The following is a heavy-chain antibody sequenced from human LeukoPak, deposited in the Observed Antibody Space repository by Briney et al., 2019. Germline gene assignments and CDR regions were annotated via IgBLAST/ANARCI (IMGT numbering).Heavy chain of an antibody. CDR3: AKDISYYDSSGYPGSY. V-gene: IGHV3-30*02. CDR2: IRYDGGNK. Sequence: GGSLRLSCAASGFTFSSYGMHWVRQAPGKGLEWVAFIRYDGGNKYYADSVKGRFTISRDNSKNTLYLQMNSLRAEDTAVYYCAKDISYYDSSGYPGSYWGQGTLVTVSS. J-gene: IGHJ4*02. D-gene: IGHD3-22*01. CDR1: GFTFSSYG.